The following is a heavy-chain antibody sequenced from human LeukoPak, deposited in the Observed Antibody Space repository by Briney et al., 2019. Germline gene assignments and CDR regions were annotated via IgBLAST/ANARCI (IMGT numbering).Heavy chain of an antibody. Sequence: PSETLSLTCTVSGGSISSYYWSWIRQPPGKGLEGIGYIYYSGSTNYNPSLKSRVTISVDTSKNQFSLKLSSVTAADTAVYYCARHYDYVWGSYRYTDTFDYWGQGTLVTVSS. D-gene: IGHD3-16*02. V-gene: IGHV4-59*08. J-gene: IGHJ4*02. CDR2: IYYSGST. CDR1: GGSISSYY. CDR3: ARHYDYVWGSYRYTDTFDY.